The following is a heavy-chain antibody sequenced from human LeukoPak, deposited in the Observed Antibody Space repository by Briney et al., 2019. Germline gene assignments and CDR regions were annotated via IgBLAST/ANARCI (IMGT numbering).Heavy chain of an antibody. V-gene: IGHV4-4*07. Sequence: SETLSLTCTVSGGSINNYYWSWIRQPAGKGLEWIGRIYTRGSTNYNPSLKSRVTISVDTSKNQFSLKLSSVTAADTAVYYCARHGDFWSGRYYYYYYMDVWGKGTTVTVSS. D-gene: IGHD3-3*01. CDR1: GGSINNYY. J-gene: IGHJ6*03. CDR3: ARHGDFWSGRYYYYYYMDV. CDR2: IYTRGST.